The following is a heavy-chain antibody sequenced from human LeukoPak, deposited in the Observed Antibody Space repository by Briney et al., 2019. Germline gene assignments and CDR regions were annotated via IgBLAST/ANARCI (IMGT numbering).Heavy chain of an antibody. J-gene: IGHJ4*02. CDR3: ARARWIDY. Sequence: SETLSLTCAVYGGSFSGYYWSWIRQPPGKGLEWIGEINHSGSTNYNPSLKSRVTISVDTSKNQFSLKLSSVTAADTAVYYCARARWIDYWGQGTPVTVSS. D-gene: IGHD3-3*01. CDR1: GGSFSGYY. V-gene: IGHV4-34*01. CDR2: INHSGST.